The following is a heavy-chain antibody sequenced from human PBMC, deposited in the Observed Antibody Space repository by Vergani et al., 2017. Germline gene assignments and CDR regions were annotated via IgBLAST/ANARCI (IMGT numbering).Heavy chain of an antibody. V-gene: IGHV1-69*01. CDR2: IIPIFGTA. J-gene: IGHJ4*02. Sequence: QVQLVQSGAEVKKPGSSVKVSCKASGGTFSSYAISWVRQAPGQGLEWMGGIIPIFGTANYAQKFQGRVTITADESTSTAYMELSSLRSEDTAVYYCARDRGEQQLVRLRYFYYWGQGTLVTVSS. D-gene: IGHD6-13*01. CDR1: GGTFSSYA. CDR3: ARDRGEQQLVRLRYFYY.